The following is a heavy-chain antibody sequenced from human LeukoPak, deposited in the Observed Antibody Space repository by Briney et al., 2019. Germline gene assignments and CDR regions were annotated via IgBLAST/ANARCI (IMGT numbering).Heavy chain of an antibody. J-gene: IGHJ6*02. CDR3: ARVDSSGWYQGYYYYYGMDV. D-gene: IGHD6-19*01. CDR2: ISSSSSYI. CDR1: GFTFSSYS. Sequence: GGSLRLSCTASGFTFSSYSMNWVRQAPGKGLEWVSSISSSSSYIYCADSVKGRFTISRDNAKNSLYLQMNSLRAEDTAAYYCARVDSSGWYQGYYYYYGMDVWGQGTTVTVSS. V-gene: IGHV3-21*01.